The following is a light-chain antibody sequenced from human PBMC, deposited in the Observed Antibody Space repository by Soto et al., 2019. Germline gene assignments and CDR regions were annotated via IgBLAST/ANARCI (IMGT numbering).Light chain of an antibody. Sequence: QSVLTQPASVSGSPGQWITISCTGTGSDVGAYDYVSWYQQHPGKAPKLMIYDVTNRPSGVYNRFSGSKSGNTASLTISGLQLEDEADYYCNSYTTSTTYVFGTGTKVTVL. J-gene: IGLJ1*01. V-gene: IGLV2-14*03. CDR3: NSYTTSTTYV. CDR1: GSDVGAYDY. CDR2: DVT.